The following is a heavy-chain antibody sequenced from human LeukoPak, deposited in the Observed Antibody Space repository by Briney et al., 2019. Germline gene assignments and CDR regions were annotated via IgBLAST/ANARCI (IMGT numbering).Heavy chain of an antibody. D-gene: IGHD6-6*01. V-gene: IGHV4-34*01. CDR2: INHSGST. CDR1: GGSFSGYY. CDR3: ARGYSSSQRYFQH. Sequence: PSETLSLTCAVYGGSFSGYYWSWIRQPPGKGLEWIGEINHSGSTNYNPSLKSRVTISVDTPKNQFSLKLSSVTAADTAVYYCARGYSSSQRYFQHWGQGTLVTVSS. J-gene: IGHJ1*01.